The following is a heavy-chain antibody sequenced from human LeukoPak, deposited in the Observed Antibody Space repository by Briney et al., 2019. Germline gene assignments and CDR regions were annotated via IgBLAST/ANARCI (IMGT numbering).Heavy chain of an antibody. V-gene: IGHV3-48*04. D-gene: IGHD5-24*01. J-gene: IGHJ4*02. CDR2: ISSSDNTI. CDR3: ARTIEMATISYFDY. CDR1: GFTFSSYS. Sequence: GGSLRLSCAASGFTFSSYSMNWVRQAPGKGLEWVSCISSSDNTIYYADSVKGRFTISRDNAKNSLYLQMNSLRAGDTAVYYCARTIEMATISYFDYWGQGTLVTVSS.